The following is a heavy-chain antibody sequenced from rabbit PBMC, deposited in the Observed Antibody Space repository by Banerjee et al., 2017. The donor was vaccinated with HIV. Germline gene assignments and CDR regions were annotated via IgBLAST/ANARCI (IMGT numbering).Heavy chain of an antibody. CDR2: IYEGSGTT. Sequence: QEQLEESGGDLVKPEGSLTLTCTASGFSFSSSYWICWVRQAPGKGLEWIACIYEGSGTTWYASWAKGRFTISKSSSTTVTLQMTNLTGADTATYFCARGADTDHYRTYFGLCGPGTLVTVS. D-gene: IGHD1-1*01. V-gene: IGHV1S45*01. CDR1: GFSFSSSYW. J-gene: IGHJ4*01. CDR3: ARGADTDHYRTYFGL.